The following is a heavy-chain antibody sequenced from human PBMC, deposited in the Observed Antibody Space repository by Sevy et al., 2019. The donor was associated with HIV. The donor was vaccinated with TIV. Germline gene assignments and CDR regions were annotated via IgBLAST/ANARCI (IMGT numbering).Heavy chain of an antibody. Sequence: GGSLRLSCATSGITFSTYAMSWVRQAPGKGLEWVSAISGSGGSTYYADSVKGRFTISRDNSKDTLYLQVNSLRAEDTAVYDCAKGGWGSTWYWYFDFWGQGTLVTVSS. CDR3: AKGGWGSTWYWYFDF. CDR1: GITFSTYA. CDR2: ISGSGGST. V-gene: IGHV3-23*01. D-gene: IGHD6-13*01. J-gene: IGHJ4*02.